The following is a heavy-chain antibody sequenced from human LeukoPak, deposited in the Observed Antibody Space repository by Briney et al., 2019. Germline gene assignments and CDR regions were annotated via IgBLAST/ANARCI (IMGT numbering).Heavy chain of an antibody. D-gene: IGHD5-24*01. CDR3: AKNRMATTRDAFDI. CDR1: GFTFSSYS. CDR2: ISSSSSYI. J-gene: IGHJ3*02. Sequence: GGSLRLSCAASGFTFSSYSMNWVRQAPGKGLEWVSSISSSSSYIYYGDSVKGRFTISRDNAKNSLYLQMNSLRAEDTAVYYCAKNRMATTRDAFDIWGQGTMVTVSS. V-gene: IGHV3-21*01.